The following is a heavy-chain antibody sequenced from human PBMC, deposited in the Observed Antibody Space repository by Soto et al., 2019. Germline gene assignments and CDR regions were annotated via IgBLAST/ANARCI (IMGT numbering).Heavy chain of an antibody. CDR3: ARGQNSRMAGWFDP. CDR2: ISSSSSYI. Sequence: GGSLRLSCAASEFTFSRYSMNCVRQAPGKGLEWVSSISSSSSYIYYADSVKGRFTISRDNAKNSLYLQMNSLRAEDTAVYYCARGQNSRMAGWFDPWGQGTLVTVSS. CDR1: EFTFSRYS. J-gene: IGHJ5*02. D-gene: IGHD6-19*01. V-gene: IGHV3-21*01.